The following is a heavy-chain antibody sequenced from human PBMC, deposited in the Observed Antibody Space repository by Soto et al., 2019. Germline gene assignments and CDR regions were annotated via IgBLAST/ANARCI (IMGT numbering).Heavy chain of an antibody. CDR2: IKSKTDGGTT. Sequence: SVSNAWMNWVRQAPGKGLELVGRIKSKTDGGTTDYAAPVKGRFTISRDDSKNTLYLQMSSLKTEDTAVYYCTTSDYYYYYGMDVWGQGTTVTVSS. D-gene: IGHD3-10*01. CDR3: TTSDYYYYYGMDV. CDR1: SVSNAW. J-gene: IGHJ6*02. V-gene: IGHV3-15*07.